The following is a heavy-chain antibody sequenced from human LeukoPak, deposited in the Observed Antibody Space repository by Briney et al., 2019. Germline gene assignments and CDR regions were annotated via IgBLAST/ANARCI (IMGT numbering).Heavy chain of an antibody. CDR2: IYSGGST. CDR1: GFTVSSNY. CDR3: ASRSNYGSGSYYKGIDY. J-gene: IGHJ4*02. V-gene: IGHV3-66*01. Sequence: GGSLRLSCAASGFTVSSNYMSWVRQAPGKGLEWVSVIYSGGSTYYADSVKGRFTISRDNSKNTPYLQMNSLRAEDTAVYYCASRSNYGSGSYYKGIDYWGQGTLVTVSS. D-gene: IGHD3-10*01.